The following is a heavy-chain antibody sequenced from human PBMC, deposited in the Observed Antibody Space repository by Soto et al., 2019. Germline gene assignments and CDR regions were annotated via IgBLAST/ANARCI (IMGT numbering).Heavy chain of an antibody. J-gene: IGHJ5*02. V-gene: IGHV3-11*01. Sequence: QVQLVESGGGLVKPGGSLRLSCAASGFTFSDYYMSWIRQAPGKGLEWGSYISSSGSTIYYADSVKGRFTISRDNAKNSLYLQMNSLRAEDTAVYYFASLGVDGPASSGGGFDPWGQGTLVTVSS. CDR3: ASLGVDGPASSGGGFDP. D-gene: IGHD6-25*01. CDR2: ISSSGSTI. CDR1: GFTFSDYY.